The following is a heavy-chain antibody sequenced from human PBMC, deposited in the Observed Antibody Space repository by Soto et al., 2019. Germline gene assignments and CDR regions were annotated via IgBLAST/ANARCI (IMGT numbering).Heavy chain of an antibody. V-gene: IGHV4-59*11. J-gene: IGHJ4*02. D-gene: IGHD3-10*01. CDR1: GDSIIGPY. Sequence: SETMSLTCTVSGDSIIGPYWSWTRQPPGKGLEWIGYVYNYGSTTYSPSLKSRGTISADTSRNQISLNLTSVTAADTAIYYCAAETGTWYFDSWGQGTLVTGSS. CDR2: VYNYGST. CDR3: AAETGTWYFDS.